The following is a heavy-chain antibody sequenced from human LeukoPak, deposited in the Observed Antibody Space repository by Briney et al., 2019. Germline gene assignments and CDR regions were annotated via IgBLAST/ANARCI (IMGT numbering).Heavy chain of an antibody. J-gene: IGHJ4*02. CDR1: GFTFSSYW. V-gene: IGHV3-74*01. CDR2: INSDGSST. D-gene: IGHD2-15*01. Sequence: GSLRLSCAASGFTFSSYWMHWVRQAPGKGLVWVSRINSDGSSTSYADSVKGRFTISRDNAKNTLYLQMNSLRAEDTALYYCARADMVVAATAFDYWGQGTLVTVSS. CDR3: ARADMVVAATAFDY.